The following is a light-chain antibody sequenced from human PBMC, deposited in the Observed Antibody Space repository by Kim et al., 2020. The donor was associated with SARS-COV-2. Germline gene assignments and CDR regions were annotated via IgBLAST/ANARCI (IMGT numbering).Light chain of an antibody. CDR2: GAS. J-gene: IGKJ4*01. CDR1: QSISRAL. CDR3: QQYGTTPLT. V-gene: IGKV3-20*01. Sequence: SPGETATLSCRARQSISRALLAWYQQGPGQAPRLLMSGASIRATGIPDRFSGSGSGTDFTLTISRLETDDFAVYYCQQYGTTPLTFGGGTKVDIK.